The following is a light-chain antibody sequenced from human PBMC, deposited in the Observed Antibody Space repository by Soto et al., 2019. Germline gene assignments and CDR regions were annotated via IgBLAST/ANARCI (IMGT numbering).Light chain of an antibody. Sequence: EIVLTQSPGTLSLSPGERATLSCRASQSVSSYLAWYQQKPGQAPRLLIYDASNRATGIPARFSGSGSGTDFTLTISSLEPEDFALYYCQQYNDWVTFGQGTRLEIK. CDR1: QSVSSY. V-gene: IGKV3-11*01. CDR2: DAS. J-gene: IGKJ5*01. CDR3: QQYNDWVT.